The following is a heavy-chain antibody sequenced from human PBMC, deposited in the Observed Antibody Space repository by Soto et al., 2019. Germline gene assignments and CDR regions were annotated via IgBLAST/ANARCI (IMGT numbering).Heavy chain of an antibody. V-gene: IGHV1-69*06. D-gene: IGHD4-4*01. CDR3: ARLTDYSIHYYGMDV. J-gene: IGHJ6*02. CDR2: IIPIFGTA. Sequence: EASVKVSCKASGGTFSSYAISWVRQAPGQGLEWMGGIIPIFGTANYAQKFQGRVTITADKSTSTAYMELSSLRAEDTAVYYCARLTDYSIHYYGMDVWGQGTTVTVSS. CDR1: GGTFSSYA.